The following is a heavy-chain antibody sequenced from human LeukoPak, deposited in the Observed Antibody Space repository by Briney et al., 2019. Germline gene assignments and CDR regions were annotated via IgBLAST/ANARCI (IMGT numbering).Heavy chain of an antibody. CDR3: AKEEWLGKMNYFDS. CDR2: ISYDGSNK. V-gene: IGHV3-30*18. J-gene: IGHJ4*02. D-gene: IGHD3-3*01. Sequence: GRSLRLSCAASGFTFSSYGMHWVRQAPGKGLEWVAVISYDGSNKYYADSVKGRFTISRDNSKNTLYLQMNSLRAEDTAVYYCAKEEWLGKMNYFDSWGQGTLVTVSS. CDR1: GFTFSSYG.